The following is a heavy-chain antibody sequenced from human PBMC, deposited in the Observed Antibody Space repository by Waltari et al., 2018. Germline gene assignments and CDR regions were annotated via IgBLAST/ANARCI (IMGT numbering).Heavy chain of an antibody. CDR1: GDRVPSNSAA. CDR2: TYYRSKWYN. V-gene: IGHV6-1*01. J-gene: IGHJ4*02. D-gene: IGHD1-26*01. Sequence: QVQLQQSGPGLVKPSQTLSLTCAISGDRVPSNSAAWTWIRQSPSRGLEWLGRTYYRSKWYNDYAVSVKSRITINPDTSKNQFSRQLNSVTPEDTAVYYCARQLSGSYRGSIDYWGQGTLVTVSS. CDR3: ARQLSGSYRGSIDY.